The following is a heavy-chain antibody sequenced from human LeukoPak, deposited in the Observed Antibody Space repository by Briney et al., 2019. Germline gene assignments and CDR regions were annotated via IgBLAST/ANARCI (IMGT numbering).Heavy chain of an antibody. V-gene: IGHV4-34*01. CDR1: GGSFSGYY. J-gene: IGHJ5*02. Sequence: SETLSLTCAVYGGSFSGYYWSWIRQPPGKGLEWIGEINHSGSTNYNPSLKSRVTISVDTYKNQFSLKLSSVTAADTAVYYCARGRVRGVIIGWFDPGGQGTLVTVSS. CDR2: INHSGST. CDR3: ARGRVRGVIIGWFDP. D-gene: IGHD3-10*01.